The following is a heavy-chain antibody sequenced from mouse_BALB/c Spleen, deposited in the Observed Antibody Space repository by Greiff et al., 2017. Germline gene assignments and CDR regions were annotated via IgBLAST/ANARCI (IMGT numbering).Heavy chain of an antibody. CDR2: INPYYGST. CDR1: GYSFTDYI. CDR3: ARQDLLWHYFDY. J-gene: IGHJ2*01. D-gene: IGHD2-1*01. V-gene: IGHV1-39*01. Sequence: VQLQQTGPELVKPGASVKISCKASGYSFTDYIMLWVKQSHGKSLEWIGNINPYYGSTSYNLKFKGKATLTVDKSSSTAYMQLNSLTSEDSAVYYCARQDLLWHYFDYWGQGTTLTVSS.